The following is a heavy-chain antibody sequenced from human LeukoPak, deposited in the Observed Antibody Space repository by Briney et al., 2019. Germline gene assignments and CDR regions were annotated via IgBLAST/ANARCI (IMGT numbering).Heavy chain of an antibody. V-gene: IGHV3-23*01. CDR2: ISGSGGST. Sequence: PGGSLRLSCAASGFTFSSYALSWVRQAPGKGLEWVSAISGSGGSTYYADSVKGRFTISRDNSKNTLYLQMNSLRAEDTAVYYCAKGVRWAYYDSIAVAADAFDIWGQGTMVTVSS. CDR3: AKGVRWAYYDSIAVAADAFDI. D-gene: IGHD3-22*01. CDR1: GFTFSSYA. J-gene: IGHJ3*02.